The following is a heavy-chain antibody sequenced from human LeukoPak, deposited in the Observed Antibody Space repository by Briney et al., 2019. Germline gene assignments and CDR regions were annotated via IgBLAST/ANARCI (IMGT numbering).Heavy chain of an antibody. CDR1: GFIFSNYG. Sequence: GGSLRLSCAASGFIFSNYGMHWVRQAPGNGLEWVEVIWFDGSNEDYADSVKGRFTISRDNSKNTLFLKMNSVRAEDTAVYYCAKVVPFELGSDYWGQGTLVTVSS. CDR3: AKVVPFELGSDY. CDR2: IWFDGSNE. V-gene: IGHV3-33*06. J-gene: IGHJ4*02. D-gene: IGHD3/OR15-3a*01.